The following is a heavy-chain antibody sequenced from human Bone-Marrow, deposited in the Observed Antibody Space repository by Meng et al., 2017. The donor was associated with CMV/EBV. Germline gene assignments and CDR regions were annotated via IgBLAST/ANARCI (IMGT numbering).Heavy chain of an antibody. CDR2: ISSSSSYI. V-gene: IGHV3-21*01. J-gene: IGHJ5*02. CDR1: GFTFSSYS. CDR3: ARDGDIVGNP. Sequence: GESLKISCAASGFTFSSYSMNWVRQAPGKGLEWVSSISSSSSYIYYADSVKGRFTISRGNAKNSLYLQMNSLRAEDTAVYYCARDGDIVGNPWGQGTLVTVSS. D-gene: IGHD5-12*01.